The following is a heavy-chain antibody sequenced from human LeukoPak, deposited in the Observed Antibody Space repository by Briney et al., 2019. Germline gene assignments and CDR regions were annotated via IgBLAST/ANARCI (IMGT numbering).Heavy chain of an antibody. V-gene: IGHV3-48*03. J-gene: IGHJ4*02. D-gene: IGHD3-10*01. CDR1: GYTFSSYE. Sequence: PGGSLRLSCAASGYTFSSYELNWVRHAPGKGLEWGSYISSSGSTIYYADSVKGRFTISRDNAKNSLYLQMNSLRAEDTAVYYCARDRWFGELSADPLGHFDYWGQGTLVTVSS. CDR2: ISSSGSTI. CDR3: ARDRWFGELSADPLGHFDY.